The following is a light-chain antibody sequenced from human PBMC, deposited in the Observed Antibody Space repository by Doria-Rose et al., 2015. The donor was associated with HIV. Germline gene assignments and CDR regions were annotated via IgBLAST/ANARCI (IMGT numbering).Light chain of an antibody. CDR1: ESISSW. CDR3: QQSNSFPIT. Sequence: TCRASESISSWVVWYQQKPGQAPKVLIYAASTLQSGVPSRFSGSGFGTDFTLTIGNLQPEDFATYYCQQSNSFPITFGQGTRLEIK. CDR2: AAS. V-gene: IGKV1-12*01. J-gene: IGKJ5*01.